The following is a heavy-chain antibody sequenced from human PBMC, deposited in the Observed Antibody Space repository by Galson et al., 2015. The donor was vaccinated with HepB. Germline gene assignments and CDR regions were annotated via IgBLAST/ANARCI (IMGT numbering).Heavy chain of an antibody. J-gene: IGHJ3*02. D-gene: IGHD3-10*01. V-gene: IGHV4-39*01. CDR3: ARPHILLWFGEPTHDAFDI. CDR2: IYYSGST. CDR1: GGSISSSSYY. Sequence: SETLSLTCTVSGGSISSSSYYWGWIRQPPGKGLEWIGSIYYSGSTYYNPSLKSRVTISVDTSRNQFSLKLSSVTAADTAVYYCARPHILLWFGEPTHDAFDIWGQGTMVTVSS.